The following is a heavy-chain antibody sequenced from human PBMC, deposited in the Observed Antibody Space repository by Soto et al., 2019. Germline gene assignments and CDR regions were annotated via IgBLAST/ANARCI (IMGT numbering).Heavy chain of an antibody. D-gene: IGHD2-21*02. CDR2: ISSNGGST. CDR3: AKDQHIVVVTVFDY. Sequence: GGSLRLSCAASGFTFSSYAMHWVRQAPGKGLEYVSAISSNGGSTYYANSVKGRFTISRDNSKNTLYLQMNSLRAEDTAVYYCAKDQHIVVVTVFDYWGQGTLVTVSS. J-gene: IGHJ4*02. V-gene: IGHV3-64*01. CDR1: GFTFSSYA.